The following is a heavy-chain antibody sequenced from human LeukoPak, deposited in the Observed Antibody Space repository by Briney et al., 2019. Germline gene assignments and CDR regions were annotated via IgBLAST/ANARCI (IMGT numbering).Heavy chain of an antibody. CDR3: ARKVVTFADDAFDI. CDR2: ISWNSGSI. Sequence: GGSLRLSCAASGFTFDDYAMHWVRQAPGKGLEWVSGISWNSGSIGYADSVKGRFTISRDNAKNSLYLQMNSLRAEDTALYYCARKVVTFADDAFDIWGQGTMVTVSS. J-gene: IGHJ3*02. D-gene: IGHD3-22*01. V-gene: IGHV3-9*01. CDR1: GFTFDDYA.